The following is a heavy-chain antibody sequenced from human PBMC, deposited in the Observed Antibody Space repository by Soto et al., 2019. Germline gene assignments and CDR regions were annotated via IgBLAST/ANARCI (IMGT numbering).Heavy chain of an antibody. D-gene: IGHD3-9*01. CDR3: ARASRYDILTGYHENWFDP. CDR1: GFTFSTYA. Sequence: PGGSLRLSCAVSGFTFSTYAMSWVRQAPGKGLEWVSTISSSGSNKYYADSVKGRFTISRDNSKNTLYLQMNSLRAEDTAVYYCARASRYDILTGYHENWFDPWGQGTLVTV. CDR2: ISSSGSNK. V-gene: IGHV3-23*01. J-gene: IGHJ5*02.